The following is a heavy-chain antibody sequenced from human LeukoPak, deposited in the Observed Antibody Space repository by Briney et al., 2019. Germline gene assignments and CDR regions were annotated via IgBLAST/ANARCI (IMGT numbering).Heavy chain of an antibody. D-gene: IGHD3-9*01. CDR1: GGSITDYY. Sequence: SETLSLTCTVSGGSITDYYWSWIRHSSGKGLEWIGYMYYSGSAYYSPSLKTRVTISVDTSKNQFSLKLTSVTAADTAVYYCARRRDFGIFIVKGDAFDIWGHGTMVTVSS. J-gene: IGHJ3*02. CDR3: ARRRDFGIFIVKGDAFDI. CDR2: MYYSGSA. V-gene: IGHV4-59*08.